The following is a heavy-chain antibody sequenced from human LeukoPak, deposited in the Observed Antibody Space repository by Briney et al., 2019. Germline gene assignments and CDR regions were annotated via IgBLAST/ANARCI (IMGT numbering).Heavy chain of an antibody. Sequence: GGSLRLSCAASGFTFSSYGMHWVRQAPGKGLEWVAIIWYDGSNKYYADSVKGRFTISRDNSKNTLYLQMNSLRAEDTAVYYCARVRVRGVMVYYYGMDVWGKGTTVTVPS. J-gene: IGHJ6*04. V-gene: IGHV3-33*01. D-gene: IGHD3-10*01. CDR1: GFTFSSYG. CDR2: IWYDGSNK. CDR3: ARVRVRGVMVYYYGMDV.